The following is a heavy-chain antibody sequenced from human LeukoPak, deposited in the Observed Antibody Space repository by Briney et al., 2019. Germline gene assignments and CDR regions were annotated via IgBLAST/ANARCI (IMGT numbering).Heavy chain of an antibody. CDR3: ARIGGTDCSSTSCLYGMDV. CDR1: GFTFSSYA. D-gene: IGHD2-2*01. V-gene: IGHV3-30-3*01. CDR2: ISYDGSNK. Sequence: PGGSLRLSCAASGFTFSSYAMHWVRQAPGKGLEWVAVISYDGSNKYYADSVKGRFTISRDNSKNTLYLQMNSLRAEDTAVYYCARIGGTDCSSTSCLYGMDVWGQGTTVTVSS. J-gene: IGHJ6*02.